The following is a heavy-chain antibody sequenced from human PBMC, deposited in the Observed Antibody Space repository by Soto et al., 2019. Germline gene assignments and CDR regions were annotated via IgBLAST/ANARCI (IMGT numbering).Heavy chain of an antibody. D-gene: IGHD2-2*01. CDR3: ARDGEDVVVVPAAYNWFDP. CDR2: INQGGSET. J-gene: IGHJ5*02. V-gene: IGHV3-7*03. CDR1: GFTFSTYW. Sequence: EVQLVESGGGLVQPGGSLRLSCEASGFTFSTYWMSWVRQAPGKGLEWVANINQGGSETYYVDSVKGRFTISRDDAKNLLYLQMNSLRAEDTAVYYCARDGEDVVVVPAAYNWFDPWGQGTLVTVSS.